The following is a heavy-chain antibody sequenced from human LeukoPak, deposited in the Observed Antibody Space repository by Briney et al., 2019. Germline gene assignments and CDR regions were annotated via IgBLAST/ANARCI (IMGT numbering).Heavy chain of an antibody. J-gene: IGHJ4*02. CDR1: GFTFSSYS. CDR2: ISGSGVNT. Sequence: GGSLRLSCAASGFTFSSYSMNWVRQAPGKGLEWVSVISGSGVNTYYADSVTGRFTISRDNSKNTLYLQMNNLRAEDTAVYYCAKSFGPVIAAAGTGADWGQGILVTVSS. D-gene: IGHD6-13*01. V-gene: IGHV3-23*01. CDR3: AKSFGPVIAAAGTGAD.